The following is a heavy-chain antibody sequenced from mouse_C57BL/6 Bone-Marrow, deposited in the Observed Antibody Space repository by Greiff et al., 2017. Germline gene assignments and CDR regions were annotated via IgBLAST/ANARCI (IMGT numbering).Heavy chain of an antibody. CDR2: IDPENGDT. J-gene: IGHJ1*03. V-gene: IGHV14-4*01. CDR1: GFNIKDDY. Sequence: EVKLMESGAELVRPGASVKLSCTASGFNIKDDYMHWVKQRPEQGLEWIGWIDPENGDTEYASKFQGKATITADTSSNTAYLQLSSLTSEDTAVYYCTTGYYGSRRDCYFDVWGTGTTVTVSS. D-gene: IGHD1-1*01. CDR3: TTGYYGSRRDCYFDV.